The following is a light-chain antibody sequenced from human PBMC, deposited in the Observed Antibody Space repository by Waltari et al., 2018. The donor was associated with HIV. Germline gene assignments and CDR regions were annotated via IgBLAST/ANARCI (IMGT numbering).Light chain of an antibody. CDR1: SSHVGGYKY. J-gene: IGLJ1*01. CDR2: EVS. Sequence: QSALTQPPSASGSPGQSVTISCTGTSSHVGGYKYVSWYQQHPGKAPKLMIYEVSKRPSGVPDRFSGSKSGNTASLTVSGLQAEDEADYYCSSYAGRNNYVFGTGTKVTVL. CDR3: SSYAGRNNYV. V-gene: IGLV2-8*01.